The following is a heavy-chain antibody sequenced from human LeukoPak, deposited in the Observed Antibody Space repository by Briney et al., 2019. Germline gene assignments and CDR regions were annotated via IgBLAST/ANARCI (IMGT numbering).Heavy chain of an antibody. D-gene: IGHD2-2*01. V-gene: IGHV1-46*01. CDR1: GYTFTSYF. CDR2: INPSGGST. J-gene: IGHJ4*02. Sequence: ASVKVSCKASGYTFTSYFMHWVRQAPGQGLEWMGIINPSGGSTSYAQKFQGRVTMTRDTSTSTVYMELSSLRSEDTAVYYCARVSLPLKGYCSSTSCYRSRSPLDYWGQGTLVTVSS. CDR3: ARVSLPLKGYCSSTSCYRSRSPLDY.